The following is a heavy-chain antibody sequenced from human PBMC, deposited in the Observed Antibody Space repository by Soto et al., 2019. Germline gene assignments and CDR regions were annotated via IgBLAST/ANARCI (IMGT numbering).Heavy chain of an antibody. V-gene: IGHV4-4*07. Sequence: QVQLQESGPGLVKPSETVSLICTVSGDSISGYYWSWIRQPAGKGLEWIGRIYSSGNANYNPSLKSQVSMSVDMSKNQFSLKVTSVTAEDTAMYYCARGDVFDLWGQGTKVTVSS. J-gene: IGHJ3*01. CDR1: GDSISGYY. CDR2: IYSSGNA. CDR3: ARGDVFDL.